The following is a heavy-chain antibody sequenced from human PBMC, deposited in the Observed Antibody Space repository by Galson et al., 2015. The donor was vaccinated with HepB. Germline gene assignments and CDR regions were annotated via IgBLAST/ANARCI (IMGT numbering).Heavy chain of an antibody. V-gene: IGHV6-1*01. J-gene: IGHJ6*02. CDR2: TSFMSKWYH. CDR1: GDSVSSNSAS. Sequence: CAISGDSVSSNSASWNWIRQSPSRGLEWLGGTSFMSKWYHDYAVSVKSRITIDTYTAKNQFSLQLKSVTPNDTAVYYCTRAPNFKSGWPTYQSYYYGMDVWGQGTTVTVSS. D-gene: IGHD6-19*01. CDR3: TRAPNFKSGWPTYQSYYYGMDV.